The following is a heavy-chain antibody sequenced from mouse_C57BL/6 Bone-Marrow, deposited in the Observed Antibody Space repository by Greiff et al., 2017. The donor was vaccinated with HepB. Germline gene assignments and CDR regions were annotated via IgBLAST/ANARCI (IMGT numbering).Heavy chain of an antibody. J-gene: IGHJ3*01. CDR3: ARLHTEVAY. D-gene: IGHD1-1*01. CDR2: ISSGGSYT. V-gene: IGHV5-6*01. Sequence: EVQLVESGGDLVKPGGSLKLSCAASGFTFSSYGMSWVRQTPDKRLEWVATISSGGSYTYYPDSVKGRFTISRDNAKNTLYLQMSSLKSEDTAMYYCARLHTEVAYWGQGTLVTVSA. CDR1: GFTFSSYG.